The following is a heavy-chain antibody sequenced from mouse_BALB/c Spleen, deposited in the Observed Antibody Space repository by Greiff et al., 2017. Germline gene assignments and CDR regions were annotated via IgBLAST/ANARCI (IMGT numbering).Heavy chain of an antibody. D-gene: IGHD2-3*01. V-gene: IGHV5-17*02. Sequence: EVMLVESGGGLVQPGGSRKLSCAASGFTFSSFGMHWVRQAPEKGLEWVAYISSGSSTIYYADTVKGRFTISRDNPKNTLFLQMTSLRSEDTAMYYCARDRDGYYYFDYWGQGTTLTVSS. J-gene: IGHJ2*01. CDR3: ARDRDGYYYFDY. CDR2: ISSGSSTI. CDR1: GFTFSSFG.